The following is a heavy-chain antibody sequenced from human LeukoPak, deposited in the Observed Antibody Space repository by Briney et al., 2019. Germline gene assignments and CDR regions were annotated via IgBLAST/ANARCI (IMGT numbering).Heavy chain of an antibody. D-gene: IGHD3-3*01. CDR1: GGSISSYY. CDR3: ARADFWSGYKLYY. Sequence: SETLSLTCTVSGGSISSYYWSWIRQPPGKGLEWIGYIYYSGSTNYNPSLKSRVTISVDTSKNQFSLKLSSVTAADTAVYYCARADFWSGYKLYYWGQGTLVTVSS. CDR2: IYYSGST. V-gene: IGHV4-59*01. J-gene: IGHJ4*02.